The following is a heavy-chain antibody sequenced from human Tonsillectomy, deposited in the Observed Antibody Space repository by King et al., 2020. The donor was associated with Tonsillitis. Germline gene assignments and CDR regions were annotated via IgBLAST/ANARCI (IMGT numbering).Heavy chain of an antibody. J-gene: IGHJ6*02. V-gene: IGHV4-39*07. CDR1: GGSISSSSYY. Sequence: QLQESGPGLVKPSETLSLTCTVSGGSISSSSYYWGWIRQPPGKGLDWIGSIYYSGSTYYNPSLKSRLTIPVDTSKHRFSLKLSSVTAADTALYYCARDCSSSSCVGVYYGMDVWGPGATVTVSS. CDR2: IYYSGST. D-gene: IGHD2-2*01. CDR3: ARDCSSSSCVGVYYGMDV.